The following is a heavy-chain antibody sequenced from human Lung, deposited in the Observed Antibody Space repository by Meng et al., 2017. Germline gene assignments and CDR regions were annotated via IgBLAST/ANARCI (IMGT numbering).Heavy chain of an antibody. D-gene: IGHD3-10*01. CDR2: LGAHDGDT. V-gene: IGHV1-18*01. Sequence: QVQPVQSGPEVKKPGASVHVSCKASDYTFTGYGVSWVRQAPGQGLEWMAWLGAHDGDTSHAPKFQGRVTVSADRPTATAYMELRSLRSDDTAVYYCARGTPGRSYSDYWGQGTLVTVSS. J-gene: IGHJ4*02. CDR3: ARGTPGRSYSDY. CDR1: DYTFTGYG.